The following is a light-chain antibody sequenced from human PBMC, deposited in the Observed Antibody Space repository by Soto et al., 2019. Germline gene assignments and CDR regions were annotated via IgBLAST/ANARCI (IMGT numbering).Light chain of an antibody. Sequence: IRLTQSPSSLSASVGDRVTITCRASQGISSYLAWYQQKPGKAPKRLIYAASTLQSGVPSRFSGSGSGTDFTLTISSLQPEDFAAYYCQQLNSYPFTLGPGTKVDIK. CDR1: QGISSY. J-gene: IGKJ3*01. V-gene: IGKV1-9*01. CDR3: QQLNSYPFT. CDR2: AAS.